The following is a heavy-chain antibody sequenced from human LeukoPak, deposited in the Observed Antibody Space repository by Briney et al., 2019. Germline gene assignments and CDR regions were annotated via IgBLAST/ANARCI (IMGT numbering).Heavy chain of an antibody. D-gene: IGHD5-12*01. V-gene: IGHV3-23*01. Sequence: PGGSLRLSCAASGFTLSSYAMSWVRRAPRKGLEWVSGITVSGTNTYDADSVKGRSTISRDNSKNAVYLQMNSLRAEDTAVYYCARSIMGLNSAYDIWGQGTMVTVSS. J-gene: IGHJ3*02. CDR1: GFTLSSYA. CDR3: ARSIMGLNSAYDI. CDR2: ITVSGTNT.